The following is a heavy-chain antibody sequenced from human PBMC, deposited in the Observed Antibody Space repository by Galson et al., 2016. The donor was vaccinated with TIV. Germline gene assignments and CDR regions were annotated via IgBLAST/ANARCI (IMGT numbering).Heavy chain of an antibody. J-gene: IGHJ4*02. CDR1: GYTFTDYY. CDR3: ASLHAVAVGY. CDR2: LNPNGYGT. Sequence: SVKVSCKVSGYTFTDYYIHWVRRAPGQGLEWMGRLNPNGYGTEYAQKFQGRVTVTGDTSISTAHMDLTGLISDDTAVYYCASLHAVAVGYWGQGTLVTVSS. D-gene: IGHD6-19*01. V-gene: IGHV1-2*06.